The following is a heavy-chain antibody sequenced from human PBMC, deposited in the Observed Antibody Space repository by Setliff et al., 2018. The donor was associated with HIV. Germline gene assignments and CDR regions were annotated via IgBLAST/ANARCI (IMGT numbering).Heavy chain of an antibody. CDR2: INVGNGDT. CDR1: GYTFTTYS. J-gene: IGHJ4*01. V-gene: IGHV1-3*01. D-gene: IGHD3-10*01. Sequence: PSVKVSCKASGYTFTTYSLHWVRQAPGQSLEWMGWINVGNGDTKYSQELQGRITITRDTSANTAYMELSSLRSDDTAIYFCARGALLAVFDFDHWGHGTLVTV. CDR3: ARGALLAVFDFDH.